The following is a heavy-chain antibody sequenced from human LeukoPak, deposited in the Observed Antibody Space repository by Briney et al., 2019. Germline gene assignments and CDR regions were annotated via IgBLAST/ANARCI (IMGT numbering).Heavy chain of an antibody. Sequence: GESLRLSCAASGFTFSNYAMSWVRQAPGKGLEWVSSISGSGGSTYYADSVKGRFTISRDNSKNTLFLQMNSLRAEDTAVYYCAKDPYYYDTSGYNGDYWGQGTLVTVSS. CDR1: GFTFSNYA. J-gene: IGHJ4*02. CDR2: ISGSGGST. D-gene: IGHD3-22*01. CDR3: AKDPYYYDTSGYNGDY. V-gene: IGHV3-23*01.